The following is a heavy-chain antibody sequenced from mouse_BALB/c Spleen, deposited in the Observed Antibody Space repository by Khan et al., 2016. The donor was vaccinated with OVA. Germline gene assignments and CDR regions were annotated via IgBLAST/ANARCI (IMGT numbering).Heavy chain of an antibody. D-gene: IGHD2-1*01. CDR1: GHTLTDYG. CDR3: TGANGNYWLAF. CDR2: INTYTGEA. J-gene: IGHJ3*01. V-gene: IGHV9-3-1*01. Sequence: QIQLVQSGPELKKPGETVKISCKASGHTLTDYGMNWVKQAPGKSLKWMGWINTYTGEATYADDFKGRFAFSLETSANTAYLQINNLKTEDTATYLCTGANGNYWLAFWGQGTLVTVSA.